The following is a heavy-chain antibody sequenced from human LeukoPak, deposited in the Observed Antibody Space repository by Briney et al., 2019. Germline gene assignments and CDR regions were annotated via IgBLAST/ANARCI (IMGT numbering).Heavy chain of an antibody. J-gene: IGHJ4*02. V-gene: IGHV1-2*02. CDR2: INPNSGGT. D-gene: IGHD1-1*01. Sequence: ASVKVSCKASGYTFSCYYMHWVRQAPGQGLEWMGWINPNSGGTNYAQKFQGRVTMTRDTSISTAYMELSRLRSDDTAVYYCAREADWNDAHYWGQGTLVTVSS. CDR1: GYTFSCYY. CDR3: AREADWNDAHY.